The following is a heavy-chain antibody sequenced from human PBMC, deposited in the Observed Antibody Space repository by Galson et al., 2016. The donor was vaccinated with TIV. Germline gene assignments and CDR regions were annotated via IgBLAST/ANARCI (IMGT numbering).Heavy chain of an antibody. D-gene: IGHD3-10*01. CDR3: VKGDYHDSGGYCDF. CDR1: GFSFEDYA. Sequence: SLRLSCADSGFSFEDYAMHWVRQTPGKGLEWVSVISWKSYYINYAGSVKGRFTMSRDNAKNSLYLQMNSLRPEDTAFYYCVKGDYHDSGGYCDFWGRGTLVTVSS. J-gene: IGHJ4*02. CDR2: ISWKSYYI. V-gene: IGHV3-9*01.